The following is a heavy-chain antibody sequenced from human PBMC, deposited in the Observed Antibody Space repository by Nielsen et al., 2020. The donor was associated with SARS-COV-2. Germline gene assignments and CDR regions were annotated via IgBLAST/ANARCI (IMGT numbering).Heavy chain of an antibody. CDR3: VKSSSGFGELSYYYYGMDV. CDR1: GFTSSSYA. D-gene: IGHD3-10*01. Sequence: GRSLRLSCSASGFTSSSYAMHWVRQAPGKGLEYVSAISSNGGSTYYADSVKGRFTISRDNSKNTLYLQMSSLRAEDTAVYYCVKSSSGFGELSYYYYGMDVWGQGTTVTVSS. V-gene: IGHV3-64D*06. CDR2: ISSNGGST. J-gene: IGHJ6*02.